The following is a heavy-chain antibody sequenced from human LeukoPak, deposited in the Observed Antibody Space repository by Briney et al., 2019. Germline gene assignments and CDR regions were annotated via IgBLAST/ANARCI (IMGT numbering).Heavy chain of an antibody. CDR3: ARHRASSSSSPFDY. V-gene: IGHV4-59*08. Sequence: PSETLSLTCSVSGGSISSLYWSWIRQPPGKGREWIGYIYYTGSTNYNPYLTSRVTMFVDMSKNQFSLRLSSLTAADTAVYYCARHRASSSSSPFDYWGQGTLVTVSS. D-gene: IGHD6-6*01. CDR2: IYYTGST. CDR1: GGSISSLY. J-gene: IGHJ4*02.